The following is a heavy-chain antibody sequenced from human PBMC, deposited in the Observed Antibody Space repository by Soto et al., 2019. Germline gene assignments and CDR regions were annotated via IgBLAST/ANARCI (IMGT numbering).Heavy chain of an antibody. CDR2: ISSSSSTI. Sequence: VQLVESGGGLVQPGGSLRLSCAASGFTFSSYSMNWVRQAPGKGLEWVSYISSSSSTIYYADSVKGRFTISRDNAKNSLYLQMNSLRAEDTAVYYCASSIFGVVYWFDPWGQGTLVTVSS. CDR1: GFTFSSYS. V-gene: IGHV3-48*01. J-gene: IGHJ5*02. D-gene: IGHD3-3*01. CDR3: ASSIFGVVYWFDP.